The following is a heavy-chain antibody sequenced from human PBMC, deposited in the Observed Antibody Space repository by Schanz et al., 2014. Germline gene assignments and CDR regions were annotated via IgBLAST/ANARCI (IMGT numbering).Heavy chain of an antibody. CDR1: AYSLTGYY. J-gene: IGHJ2*01. Sequence: QVQLVQSGAEVKKPGASVKVSCKASAYSLTGYYLHWVRQAPGQGLEWMGWINAGTGNTEYSQKFQGRVTITRDTSANTAYMELRSLRSDDTAHYYCVRVPSRDVSFDLWGRGTLVTVSS. D-gene: IGHD3-16*01. CDR2: INAGTGNT. V-gene: IGHV1-2*02. CDR3: VRVPSRDVSFDL.